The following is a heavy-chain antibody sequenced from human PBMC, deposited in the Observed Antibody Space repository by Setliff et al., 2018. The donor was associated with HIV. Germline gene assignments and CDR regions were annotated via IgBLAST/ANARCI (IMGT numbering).Heavy chain of an antibody. CDR2: IYGSGST. V-gene: IGHV4-4*07. CDR3: ARVFPPTRGATTNTPPGVFDI. J-gene: IGHJ3*02. CDR1: GGSMSPYY. D-gene: IGHD1-1*01. Sequence: SETLSLTCTVSGGSMSPYYWSWIRQGDGIGLEWIGRIYGSGSTIYNPSLRSRVTMLVDVSKNQFSLKLSSVTVADTAVYYCARVFPPTRGATTNTPPGVFDIWGQGTMVTVSS.